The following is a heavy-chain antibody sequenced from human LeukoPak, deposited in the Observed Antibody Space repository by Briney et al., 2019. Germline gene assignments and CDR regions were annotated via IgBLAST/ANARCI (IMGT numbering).Heavy chain of an antibody. CDR3: ARQGYDILTGYIDAFDI. CDR2: ISYSGST. D-gene: IGHD3-9*01. CDR1: GGSISSYY. J-gene: IGHJ3*02. V-gene: IGHV4-59*08. Sequence: SATLSLTCTVSGGSISSYYWSWIRQPPGKGLEWIGYISYSGSTNYNPSLKSRVTIPIDTSKNQFSLKLRSVTAADTAIYYCARQGYDILTGYIDAFDIWGQGTMVTVSS.